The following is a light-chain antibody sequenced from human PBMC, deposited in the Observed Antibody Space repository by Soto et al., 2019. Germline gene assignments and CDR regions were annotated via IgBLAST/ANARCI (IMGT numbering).Light chain of an antibody. CDR3: MLYMGGGLVV. J-gene: IGLJ2*01. CDR2: STN. V-gene: IGLV8-61*01. Sequence: QTVVTQEPSFSVSPGGTVTLTCGLTSGSVSTTYYPSRYQQTPGQAPRTLIYSTNIRSSGVPDRFSDSILGNKAALTITGAQADDESDYHCMLYMGGGLVVFGGGTKLTVL. CDR1: SGSVSTTYY.